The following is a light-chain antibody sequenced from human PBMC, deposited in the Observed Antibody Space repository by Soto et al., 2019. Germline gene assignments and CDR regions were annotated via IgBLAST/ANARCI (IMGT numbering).Light chain of an antibody. J-gene: IGLJ2*01. Sequence: QSALTQPASVSGSPGQSITISCTGTSSDVGSYNYVSWYQQYPGKAPKLMIYDVSNRPSGVSYRFSGSKSGNTASLTISGLQAEDAADYYCSSYTTISTHVVFGGGTKLTVL. V-gene: IGLV2-14*01. CDR2: DVS. CDR1: SSDVGSYNY. CDR3: SSYTTISTHVV.